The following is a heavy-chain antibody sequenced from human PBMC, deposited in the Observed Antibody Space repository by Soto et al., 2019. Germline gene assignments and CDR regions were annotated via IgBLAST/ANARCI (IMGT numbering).Heavy chain of an antibody. D-gene: IGHD5-18*01. CDR1: GFTFRSYG. J-gene: IGHJ4*02. CDR2: IWYDGNKK. V-gene: IGHV3-33*03. CDR3: VVDTTGLFDY. Sequence: VQLVESGGGVVQPGRSLRLSCVASGFTFRSYGMHWVRQAPGKGLEWVAVIWYDGNKKYYGDSVRGRFTISRDNTKNTLYLEMSSLRAEDTAVYYCVVDTTGLFDYWGQGTLVTVSS.